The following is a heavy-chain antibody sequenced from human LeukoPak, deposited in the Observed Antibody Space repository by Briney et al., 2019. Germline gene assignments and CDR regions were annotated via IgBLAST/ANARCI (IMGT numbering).Heavy chain of an antibody. CDR3: ARAGKVLIWCSSTSCQRYGMEV. J-gene: IGHJ6*02. Sequence: GASVKVSCKASGYTFTGYYMHWGRQAPGQGLEWMGWINPNSGGTNYAQKFQGRVPTTRDTSISTAYMELSRLRSDATAVYYCARAGKVLIWCSSTSCQRYGMEVWGQGTTVPVSS. CDR2: INPNSGGT. CDR1: GYTFTGYY. D-gene: IGHD2-2*01. V-gene: IGHV1-2*02.